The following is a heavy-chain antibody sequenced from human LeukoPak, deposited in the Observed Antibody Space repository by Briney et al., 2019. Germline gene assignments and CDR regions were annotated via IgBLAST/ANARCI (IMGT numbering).Heavy chain of an antibody. V-gene: IGHV4-59*01. CDR3: ARADRFSYWFDP. CDR2: IYYSGST. Sequence: SETLSLTCAVYGGSFSGYYWSWIRQPPGKGLEWIGYIYYSGSTNYNPSLKSRVTISVDTSKNQFSLKLSSVTAADTAVYYCARADRFSYWFDPWGQGTLVTVSS. J-gene: IGHJ5*02. CDR1: GGSFSGYY.